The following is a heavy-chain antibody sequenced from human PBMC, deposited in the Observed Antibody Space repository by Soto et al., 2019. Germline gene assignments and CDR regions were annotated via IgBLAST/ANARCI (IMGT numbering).Heavy chain of an antibody. J-gene: IGHJ5*02. V-gene: IGHV4-59*01. CDR2: IYYSGST. CDR3: ARDDPVGWFDP. D-gene: IGHD1-26*01. CDR1: GGSISSYY. Sequence: QVQLQESGPGLVKPSETLSLTCTVSGGSISSYYWSWIRQPPGKGLEWIGYIYYSGSTNYNPSLKSRVTISVDTSKNQFSLKLSSVTAADTAVYYCARDDPVGWFDPWGQGTLVTVSS.